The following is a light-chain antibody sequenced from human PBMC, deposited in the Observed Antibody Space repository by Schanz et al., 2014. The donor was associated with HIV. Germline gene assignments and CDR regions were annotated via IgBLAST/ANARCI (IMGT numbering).Light chain of an antibody. CDR1: QRVSSN. CDR2: GAS. Sequence: EIVMTQSPATLSVSPGERATLSCRASQRVSSNLAWYQQKPGQAPRLLIYGASTRATGIPARFSGSGSGTEFTLTISSLQPDDLATYYCQHYDKYSPFTFGQGTRLEI. V-gene: IGKV3-15*01. J-gene: IGKJ2*01. CDR3: QHYDKYSPFT.